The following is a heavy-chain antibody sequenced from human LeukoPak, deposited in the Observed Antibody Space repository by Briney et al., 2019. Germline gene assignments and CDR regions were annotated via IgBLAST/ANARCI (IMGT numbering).Heavy chain of an antibody. D-gene: IGHD3-3*02. V-gene: IGHV4-59*01. CDR3: ARDGPYISASNWFDP. CDR2: IFYTGSI. CDR1: GGSIGDYY. Sequence: SETLSLTCTVSGGSIGDYYWSWIRQPPGKGLEWIGYIFYTGSIDVNPSLKSRVIMSVDTSKNQFSLKLSSVTAADTAVYYCARDGPYISASNWFDPWGQGTLVTVSS. J-gene: IGHJ5*02.